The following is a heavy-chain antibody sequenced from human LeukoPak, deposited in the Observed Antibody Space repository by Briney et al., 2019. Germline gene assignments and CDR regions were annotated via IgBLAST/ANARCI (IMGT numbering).Heavy chain of an antibody. V-gene: IGHV4-61*05. CDR2: IYYSGST. CDR1: GFSLSTSGVG. J-gene: IGHJ4*02. D-gene: IGHD5-12*01. CDR3: ARLYIVATY. Sequence: ESGPTLVKPTQTLTLTCTFSGFSLSTSGVGVGWIRQPPGKGLEWIGYIYYSGSTNYNPSLKSRVTISVDTSKNQFSLKLSSVTAADTAVYYCARLYIVATYWGQGTLVTVSS.